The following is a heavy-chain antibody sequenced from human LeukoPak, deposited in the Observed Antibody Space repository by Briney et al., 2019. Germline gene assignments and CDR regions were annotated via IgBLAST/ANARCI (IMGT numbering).Heavy chain of an antibody. CDR2: IIPILGTA. CDR3: ATASPYCSSTSCYGPYYYYYYMDV. D-gene: IGHD2-2*01. Sequence: ASVKVSCKASGGTFSSYAISWVRQAPGQGLEWMGGIIPILGTANYAQKFQGRVTITADKSTSTAYMELSSLRSEDTAVYYCATASPYCSSTSCYGPYYYYYYMDVWGKGTTVTVSS. V-gene: IGHV1-69*06. J-gene: IGHJ6*03. CDR1: GGTFSSYA.